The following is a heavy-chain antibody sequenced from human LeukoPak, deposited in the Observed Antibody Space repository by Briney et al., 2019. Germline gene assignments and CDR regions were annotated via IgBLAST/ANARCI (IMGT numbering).Heavy chain of an antibody. V-gene: IGHV1-24*01. CDR2: FDPEDGET. Sequence: GASVKVSCKVSGYTPTELSMHWVRQAPGKGLEWMGGFDPEDGETIYAQKFQGRVTMTEDTSTDTAYMELSSLRSEDTAVYYCATCFFPHCTYWFDPWGQGTLVTVSS. D-gene: IGHD2-8*01. J-gene: IGHJ5*02. CDR1: GYTPTELS. CDR3: ATCFFPHCTYWFDP.